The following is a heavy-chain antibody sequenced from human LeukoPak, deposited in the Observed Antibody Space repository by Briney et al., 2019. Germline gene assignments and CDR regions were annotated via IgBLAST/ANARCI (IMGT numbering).Heavy chain of an antibody. V-gene: IGHV3-23*01. CDR3: ARGLGGSYYNYFDY. J-gene: IGHJ4*02. Sequence: PGGTLRLSCAASGLTFSSYGMSWVRQAPGRGLEWVSAISTTGGTTYYADSVRGRFTISRDNAKNSLYLQMNSLRAEDTAVYYCARGLGGSYYNYFDYWGQGTLVTVSS. CDR1: GLTFSSYG. D-gene: IGHD1-26*01. CDR2: ISTTGGTT.